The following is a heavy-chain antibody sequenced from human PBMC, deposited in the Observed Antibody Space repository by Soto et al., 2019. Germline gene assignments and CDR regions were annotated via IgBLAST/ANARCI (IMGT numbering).Heavy chain of an antibody. Sequence: SETLSLTCAVSGGSISSSNWWSWVRQPPGKGLEWIGEIYHSGSTNYNPSLKSRVTISVDKSKNQFSLKLSSVTAADTAVYYCARTAMGGSSWPFDYWGQGTLVTVSS. CDR2: IYHSGST. D-gene: IGHD6-13*01. CDR3: ARTAMGGSSWPFDY. CDR1: GGSISSSNW. J-gene: IGHJ4*02. V-gene: IGHV4-4*02.